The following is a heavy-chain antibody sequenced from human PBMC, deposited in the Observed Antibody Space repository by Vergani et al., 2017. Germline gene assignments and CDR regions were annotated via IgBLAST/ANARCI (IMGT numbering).Heavy chain of an antibody. CDR3: AKGRAYYYGSGPDDY. D-gene: IGHD3-10*01. CDR2: ISYDGSNK. Sequence: QVQLVESGGGVVQPGRSLRLSCAASGFTFSSYGMHWVRQAPGKGQEWVAVISYDGSNKYYADSVKGRFTISRDNSKNTLYLQMNSLRAEDTAVYYCAKGRAYYYGSGPDDYWGQGTLVTVSS. J-gene: IGHJ4*02. V-gene: IGHV3-30*18. CDR1: GFTFSSYG.